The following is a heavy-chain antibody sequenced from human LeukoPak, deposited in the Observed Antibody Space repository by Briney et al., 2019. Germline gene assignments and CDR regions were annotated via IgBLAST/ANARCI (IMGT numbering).Heavy chain of an antibody. J-gene: IGHJ6*03. Sequence: GGSLRLSCAASGFTFGSYSMNWVRQAPGKGLEWVSSISSSSSYIYYADSVKGRFTISRDNAKNSLYLQMNSLRAEDTAVYYCARVLSNTGYSSSWYLGHYYYYYMDVWGKGTTVTVSS. CDR3: ARVLSNTGYSSSWYLGHYYYYYMDV. V-gene: IGHV3-21*01. CDR1: GFTFGSYS. D-gene: IGHD6-13*01. CDR2: ISSSSSYI.